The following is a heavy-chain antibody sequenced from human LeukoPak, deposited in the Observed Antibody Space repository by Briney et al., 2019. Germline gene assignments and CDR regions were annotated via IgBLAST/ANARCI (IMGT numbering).Heavy chain of an antibody. CDR2: RWIGGSNK. CDR3: ARDPGYCFNGVCPDDAFDI. D-gene: IGHD2-8*01. Sequence: PGRSLRLSCAASGFTFSGYGMHGVRQAPGKGLEGVALRWIGGSNKYYADSVKGRFTISRDNSKNTLYLQMNSLRAEDTAVYYCARDPGYCFNGVCPDDAFDIWGQGTMVTVSS. J-gene: IGHJ3*02. V-gene: IGHV3-33*01. CDR1: GFTFSGYG.